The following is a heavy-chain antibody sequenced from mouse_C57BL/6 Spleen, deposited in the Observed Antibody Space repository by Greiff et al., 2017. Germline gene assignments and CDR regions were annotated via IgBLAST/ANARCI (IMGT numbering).Heavy chain of an antibody. D-gene: IGHD3-1*01. V-gene: IGHV1-80*01. J-gene: IGHJ4*01. CDR3: ARSGGNYAMDY. CDR2: IYPGDGDT. Sequence: QVHVKQSGAELVKPGASVKISCKASGYAFSSYWMNWVKQRPGKGLEWIGQIYPGDGDTNYNGKFKGKATLTAGKSSSTAYVQLSSLTSEDSAVYFCARSGGNYAMDYWGQGASGTVSS. CDR1: GYAFSSYW.